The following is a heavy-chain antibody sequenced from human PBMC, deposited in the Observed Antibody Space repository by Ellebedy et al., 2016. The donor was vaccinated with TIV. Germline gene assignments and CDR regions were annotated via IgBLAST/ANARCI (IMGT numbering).Heavy chain of an antibody. CDR2: ISSYNGNI. Sequence: ASVKVSXXASGYTFISYGISWVRQAPGQGLEWMGWISSYNGNINYAQKFQGRVTMTTDTSTSTAYMERRSLSSDDTAVYYCARADFYYGMDVWGQGTTVTVSS. CDR1: GYTFISYG. V-gene: IGHV1-18*01. J-gene: IGHJ6*02. CDR3: ARADFYYGMDV.